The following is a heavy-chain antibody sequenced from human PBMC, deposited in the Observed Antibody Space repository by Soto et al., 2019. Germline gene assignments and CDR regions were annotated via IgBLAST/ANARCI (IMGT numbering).Heavy chain of an antibody. CDR3: ARLAPFSLYIVATEFDY. CDR1: GFSFTSSG. J-gene: IGHJ4*02. V-gene: IGHV1-18*04. D-gene: IGHD5-12*01. Sequence: ASVKVSCKASGFSFTSSGFNWVRQAPGQGLEWVGWGSAKSGDTKCVENLQGRVTMTTDTSTNTAYMELRSLTSDDTAVYYCARLAPFSLYIVATEFDYWGQGTLVTVSS. CDR2: GSAKSGDT.